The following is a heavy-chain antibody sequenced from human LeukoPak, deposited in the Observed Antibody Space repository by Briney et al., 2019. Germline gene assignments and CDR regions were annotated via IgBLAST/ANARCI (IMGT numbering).Heavy chain of an antibody. J-gene: IGHJ4*02. CDR2: IYYSGST. Sequence: PSENLSLTCTVSGGSISSSSYYWGWIRQPPVKGLEWIGSIYYSGSTYYNPSLKSRVTISVDTSKNQFSLKLSSVTAADTAVYYCARDTPSGPATVTTDWGQGTLVTVSS. CDR1: GGSISSSSYY. V-gene: IGHV4-39*07. CDR3: ARDTPSGPATVTTD. D-gene: IGHD4-17*01.